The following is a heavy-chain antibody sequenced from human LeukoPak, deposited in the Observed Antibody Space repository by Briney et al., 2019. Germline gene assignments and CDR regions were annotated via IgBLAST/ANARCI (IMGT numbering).Heavy chain of an antibody. V-gene: IGHV3-23*01. D-gene: IGHD3-9*01. Sequence: GGSLRLSCAASGFTFSNYAMSWVRQAPGKGLEWVSAITGSGSGIYYADSMKSRFTISRDNSKNTLYLQINSLRAEDTAVYYCAKWGDYDVLTGYYVSDYWGQGTLVTVSS. J-gene: IGHJ4*02. CDR2: ITGSGSGI. CDR3: AKWGDYDVLTGYYVSDY. CDR1: GFTFSNYA.